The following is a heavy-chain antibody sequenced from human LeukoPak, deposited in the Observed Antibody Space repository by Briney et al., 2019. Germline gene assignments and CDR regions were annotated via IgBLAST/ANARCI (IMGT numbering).Heavy chain of an antibody. Sequence: GASVKVSCKASGGTFSSYTISWVRQAPGQGLEWMGGIIPIFGTTNYAQKFQGRVTITADKSTTTTYMELRSLRSDDTAVYYCARDSAFRTTYYYDSSGTPGAFDIWGQGTMVTVSS. CDR1: GGTFSSYT. V-gene: IGHV1-69*06. J-gene: IGHJ3*02. CDR3: ARDSAFRTTYYYDSSGTPGAFDI. D-gene: IGHD3-22*01. CDR2: IIPIFGTT.